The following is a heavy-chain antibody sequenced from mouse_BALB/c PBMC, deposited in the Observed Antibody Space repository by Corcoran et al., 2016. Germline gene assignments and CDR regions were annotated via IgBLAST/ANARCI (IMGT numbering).Heavy chain of an antibody. CDR3: AREGRRGYVDV. CDR1: GYTFTSYV. J-gene: IGHJ1*01. V-gene: IGHV1S136*01. Sequence: EVQLQQSGPELVKHGASVKMSCKASGYTFTSYVMHWVKQKPGQGLEWIGYINPYNDGTKYNEKFKGKATLTSDKSSSTAYMELSSLTSEDSAVYYCAREGRRGYVDVWGAGTTVTVSS. CDR2: INPYNDGT.